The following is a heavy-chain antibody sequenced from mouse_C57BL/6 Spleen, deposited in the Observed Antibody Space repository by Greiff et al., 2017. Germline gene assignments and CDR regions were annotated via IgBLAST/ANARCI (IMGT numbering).Heavy chain of an antibody. CDR2: IYPSDSET. CDR3: ARLGELTGGY. D-gene: IGHD4-1*01. Sequence: QVQLQQPGAELVRPGSSVKLSCKASGYTFTSYWMDWVKQRPGQGLEWIGNIYPSDSETHYNQKFKDKATLTVDKSASTAYMQLSSLTSEDSAVYYCARLGELTGGYWGQGTTLTVSS. CDR1: GYTFTSYW. J-gene: IGHJ2*01. V-gene: IGHV1-61*01.